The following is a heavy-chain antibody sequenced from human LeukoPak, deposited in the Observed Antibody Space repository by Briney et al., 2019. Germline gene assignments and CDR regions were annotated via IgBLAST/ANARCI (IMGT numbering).Heavy chain of an antibody. J-gene: IGHJ6*03. CDR1: GGSLSGFY. Sequence: SETLSLTCAVYGGSLSGFYWSWIRQSPGKGLEWIGEINQSGSTNYNPSLKSRVTISVDTSKNQFSLKLSSVTAADTAVYYCAREEDYYYMDVWGKGTTVTVSS. CDR2: INQSGST. CDR3: AREEDYYYMDV. V-gene: IGHV4-34*01.